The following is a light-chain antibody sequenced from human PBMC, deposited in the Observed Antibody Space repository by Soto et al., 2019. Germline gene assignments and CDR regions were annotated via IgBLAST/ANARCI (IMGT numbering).Light chain of an antibody. CDR1: QSVLYSSNNKNY. Sequence: DIVMTQSPDFLAVSLGERATINCKSSQSVLYSSNNKNYLAWYQQKPGQPPKLLIYWASARESGLPDRFSGSGSGTDFTLTISSLQAEDVAVYYCQQYYITPYTFGQGTKLEIK. J-gene: IGKJ2*01. V-gene: IGKV4-1*01. CDR2: WAS. CDR3: QQYYITPYT.